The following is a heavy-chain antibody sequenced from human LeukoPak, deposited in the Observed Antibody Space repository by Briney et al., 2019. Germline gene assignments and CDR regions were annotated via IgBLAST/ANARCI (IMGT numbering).Heavy chain of an antibody. Sequence: GASVKVSCKASGYTFTGYYMHWVRQAPGQGLEWMGRINPNSGGTNYAQKFQGRVTMTRDTSISTAYMELSRLRSDGTAVYYCARDLYYYDSSGYWVYYFDYWGQGTLVTVSS. D-gene: IGHD3-22*01. J-gene: IGHJ4*02. CDR3: ARDLYYYDSSGYWVYYFDY. CDR1: GYTFTGYY. V-gene: IGHV1-2*06. CDR2: INPNSGGT.